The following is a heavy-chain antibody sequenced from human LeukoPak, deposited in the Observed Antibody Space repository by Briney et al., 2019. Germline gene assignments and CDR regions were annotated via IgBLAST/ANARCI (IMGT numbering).Heavy chain of an antibody. CDR2: ILNNGGST. CDR3: AKGYSAWFFDY. D-gene: IGHD6-19*01. CDR1: GFTFSSYA. J-gene: IGHJ4*02. V-gene: IGHV3-23*01. Sequence: PGGSLRLSCAASGFTFSSYAMSWDRQAPGKGLEWVSSILNNGGSTNYADSVKGRFTISRDNSKNTLFLEMNSLRAEDTAVYYCAKGYSAWFFDYWGQGTLVTVSS.